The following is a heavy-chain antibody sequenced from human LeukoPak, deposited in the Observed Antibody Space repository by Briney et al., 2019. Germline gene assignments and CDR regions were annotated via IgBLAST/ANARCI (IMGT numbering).Heavy chain of an antibody. Sequence: GGSLRLSCAASGFTFSSYWMNWARQAPGKGLEWVASINHNGNVNYYVDSVKGRFTISRDNAKNSLYLQMSNLRAEDTAVYCCARGGGLDVWGQGATVTVSS. D-gene: IGHD3-16*01. CDR2: INHNGNVN. CDR1: GFTFSSYW. CDR3: ARGGGLDV. J-gene: IGHJ6*02. V-gene: IGHV3-7*03.